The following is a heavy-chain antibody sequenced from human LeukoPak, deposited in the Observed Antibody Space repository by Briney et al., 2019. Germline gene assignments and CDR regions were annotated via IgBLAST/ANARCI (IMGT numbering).Heavy chain of an antibody. V-gene: IGHV4-34*01. J-gene: IGHJ5*02. D-gene: IGHD6-19*01. CDR3: ASSGWQNWFDP. CDR1: GGSFSGYY. CDR2: INHSGST. Sequence: SETLSLTCAVYGGSFSGYYWSWIRQPPGKGLEWIGEINHSGSTNYNPSLKSRVTISVDTSKNQFSLKLSSVTAADTAVYYCASSGWQNWFDPWGQGTLVTVSS.